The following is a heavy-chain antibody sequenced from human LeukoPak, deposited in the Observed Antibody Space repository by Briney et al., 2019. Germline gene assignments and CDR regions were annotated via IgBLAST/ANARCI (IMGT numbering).Heavy chain of an antibody. V-gene: IGHV4-34*01. J-gene: IGHJ4*02. CDR2: INHSGST. CDR3: ARGGFYCGGDCYVDY. CDR1: GGSFSPYY. Sequence: LETLSLTCAVYGGSFSPYYWSWIRQPPGKGLEWIGEINHSGSTNYNPSLKSRVTISVDTSKNQFSLRLSSVTAADTAVYYCARGGFYCGGDCYVDYWGQGTLVTVSS. D-gene: IGHD2-21*02.